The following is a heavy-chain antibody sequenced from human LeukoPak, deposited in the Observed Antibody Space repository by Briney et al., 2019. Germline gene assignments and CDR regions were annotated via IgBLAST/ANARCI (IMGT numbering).Heavy chain of an antibody. J-gene: IGHJ6*03. CDR1: GGSFNGYY. CDR3: ARGLREFGYYYYHMDV. Sequence: KASETLSLTCAVYGGSFNGYYWSWTRQPPGKGLEWIGEIIHSGRINYNPSLKSRVTISVDTSKNQFSLRLSSVTAADTAVYYCARGLREFGYYYYHMDVWGKGTTVTISS. V-gene: IGHV4-34*01. D-gene: IGHD3-10*01. CDR2: IIHSGRI.